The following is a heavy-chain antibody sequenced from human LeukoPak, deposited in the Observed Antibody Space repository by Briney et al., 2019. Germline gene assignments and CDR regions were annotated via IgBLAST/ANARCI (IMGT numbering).Heavy chain of an antibody. CDR2: ISSSSSYI. Sequence: GGSLRLSCAASGFTFSRYSMNWVRQAPGKGLEWVSSISSSSSYIYYADSVKGRFTISRDNAKNSLYLQMNSLRAEDTAVYYCARARRYSGYSGYYYYYMDVWGKGTTVTVSS. D-gene: IGHD5-12*01. J-gene: IGHJ6*03. V-gene: IGHV3-21*01. CDR1: GFTFSRYS. CDR3: ARARRYSGYSGYYYYYMDV.